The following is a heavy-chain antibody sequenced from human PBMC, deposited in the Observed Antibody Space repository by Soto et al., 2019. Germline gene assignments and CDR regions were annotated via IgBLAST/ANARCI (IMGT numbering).Heavy chain of an antibody. D-gene: IGHD6-19*01. CDR1: GYSFTDYD. J-gene: IGHJ4*02. V-gene: IGHV1-3*01. Sequence: ASVKVSCKTSGYSFTDYDIHWVRQAAGQGLEWMGWINAGNGNTKYTQKFRGRVTITRDTSTSTAYMELSSLTSEDTAVYYCARAVAVPADFDYWGQGTLVTVS. CDR3: ARAVAVPADFDY. CDR2: INAGNGNT.